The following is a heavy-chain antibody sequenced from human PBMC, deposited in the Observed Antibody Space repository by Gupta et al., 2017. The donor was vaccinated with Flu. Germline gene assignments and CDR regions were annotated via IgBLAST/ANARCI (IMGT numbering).Heavy chain of an antibody. Sequence: QVQLQASGPGLVKPSETLSLPCTVSGGSISSYYWSWIRQPPGKGLEWIGYIYYSGSTNYNPSLKRRVTISVDTSKNQFSLKLSSVTAADTAVYYCARVVPAANWFDPWGQGTLVTVSA. J-gene: IGHJ5*02. CDR3: ARVVPAANWFDP. CDR2: IYYSGST. CDR1: GGSISSYY. V-gene: IGHV4-59*08. D-gene: IGHD2-2*01.